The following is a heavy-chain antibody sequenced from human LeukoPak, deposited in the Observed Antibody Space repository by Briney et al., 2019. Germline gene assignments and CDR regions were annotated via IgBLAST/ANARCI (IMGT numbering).Heavy chain of an antibody. J-gene: IGHJ6*03. D-gene: IGHD3-10*01. V-gene: IGHV3-30*02. CDR1: GFTFSSYG. CDR2: IRYDGSNK. Sequence: GGSLRLSCAASGFTFSSYGMHWVRQAPGKGLEWVAFIRYDGSNKYYADSVKGRFTISRDNSKNTLCLQMNSLRAEDTAVYYCAKGLLWGYGSRDYMDVWGKGTTVTISS. CDR3: AKGLLWGYGSRDYMDV.